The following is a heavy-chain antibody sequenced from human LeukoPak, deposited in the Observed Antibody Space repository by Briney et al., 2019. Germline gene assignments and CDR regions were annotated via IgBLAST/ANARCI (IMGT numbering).Heavy chain of an antibody. V-gene: IGHV3-15*01. J-gene: IGHJ4*02. CDR2: IKSKTDGGTT. CDR3: TAIGNGFDY. Sequence: GGSLRLSCAASGFTVHSNYMSWVRQAPGKGLEWVGRIKSKTDGGTTDYAAPVKGRFTISRGDSKNTLYLQMNSLKTEDTAVYYCTAIGNGFDYWGQGTLVTVSS. CDR1: GFTVHSNY. D-gene: IGHD2-8*01.